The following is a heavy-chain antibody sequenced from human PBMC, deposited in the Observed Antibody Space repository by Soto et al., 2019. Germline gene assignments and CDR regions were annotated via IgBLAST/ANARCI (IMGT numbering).Heavy chain of an antibody. CDR3: ARRSGGDDCSGGSCQDHDAFDI. CDR1: GGSISSSNW. Sequence: QVQLQESGPGLVKPSGTLSLTCAVSGGSISSSNWWSWVRQPPGKGLEWIGEIYHSGSTNYNPSLKSRVTIPVDKSKNQFSLKLSPVTAADTAVYYCARRSGGDDCSGGSCQDHDAFDIWGQGTMVTVSS. D-gene: IGHD2-15*01. CDR2: IYHSGST. V-gene: IGHV4-4*02. J-gene: IGHJ3*02.